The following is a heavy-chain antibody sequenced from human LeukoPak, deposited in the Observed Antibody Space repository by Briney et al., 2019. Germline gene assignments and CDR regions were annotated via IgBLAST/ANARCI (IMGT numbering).Heavy chain of an antibody. V-gene: IGHV3-21*01. CDR1: GFTFSSYS. D-gene: IGHD5-18*01. J-gene: IGHJ6*02. Sequence: GGSLRLSCAASGFTFSSYSMNWVRQAPGKGLEWVSSISSSSSYIYYADSVKGRFTISRDNAKNSLCLQMNSLRAEDTAVYYCAREDTAMVNYYGMDVWGQGTTVTVSS. CDR3: AREDTAMVNYYGMDV. CDR2: ISSSSSYI.